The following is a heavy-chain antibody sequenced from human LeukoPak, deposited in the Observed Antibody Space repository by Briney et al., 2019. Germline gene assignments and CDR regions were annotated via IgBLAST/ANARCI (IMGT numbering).Heavy chain of an antibody. CDR3: ARTTRGSRAELDY. CDR2: IYYSGTT. J-gene: IGHJ4*02. V-gene: IGHV4-59*01. CDR1: GGSISNNS. Sequence: PSETLSLTCSVSGGSISNNSWTWIRQPPGKGLEWIGHIYYSGTTVYSPSLKSRVTISVDTSKNQFSLKLSSVTAADTAVYYCARTTRGSRAELDYWGQGTLVTVSS. D-gene: IGHD3-10*01.